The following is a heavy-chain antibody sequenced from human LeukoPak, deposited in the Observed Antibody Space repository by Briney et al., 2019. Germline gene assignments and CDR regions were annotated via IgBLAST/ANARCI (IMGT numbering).Heavy chain of an antibody. Sequence: SETLSLTCTVSGGSISDYYWSWIRQPPGKGLEWIGNTYYIGSTDFNPSLKSRDTISVDRSKNQFFLKLSSVTAADTAVYYCVRGWEFFDYWGQGTLVTVSP. V-gene: IGHV4-59*01. CDR1: GGSISDYY. D-gene: IGHD3-10*01. J-gene: IGHJ4*02. CDR3: VRGWEFFDY. CDR2: TYYIGST.